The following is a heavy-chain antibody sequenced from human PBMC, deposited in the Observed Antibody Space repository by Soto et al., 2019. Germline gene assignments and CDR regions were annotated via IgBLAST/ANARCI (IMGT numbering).Heavy chain of an antibody. CDR1: GGSINSRYW. J-gene: IGHJ4*02. CDR2: IYHSGST. Sequence: SETLSLTCAVSGGSINSRYWWSWVRQSPGKGLEWIGEIYHSGSTNYNPSLKSRVTISVDKSKNQFSLNLSSVTAADTAVYYCAREQNGSVNYYTRYFDYGGEGTLGTGSS. V-gene: IGHV4-4*02. D-gene: IGHD3-10*01. CDR3: AREQNGSVNYYTRYFDY.